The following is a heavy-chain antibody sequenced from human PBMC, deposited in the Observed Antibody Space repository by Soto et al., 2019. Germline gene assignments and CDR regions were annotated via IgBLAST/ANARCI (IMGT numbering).Heavy chain of an antibody. V-gene: IGHV3-74*01. CDR3: ARVLVGSTTNLRFFDF. CDR1: GFTFSSYW. Sequence: EVQLVESGGGLVQHGGSLRLSCAASGFTFSSYWMHWVRQAPGKGLVWVSRVYSDGSGTTYADSVKGRFTISRDNAKNTLYLQMNSLRAEDTAVYYCARVLVGSTTNLRFFDFWGQGTLVTVSS. CDR2: VYSDGSGT. D-gene: IGHD2-8*02. J-gene: IGHJ4*02.